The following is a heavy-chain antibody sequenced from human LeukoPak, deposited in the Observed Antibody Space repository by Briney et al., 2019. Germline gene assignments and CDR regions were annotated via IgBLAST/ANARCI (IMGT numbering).Heavy chain of an antibody. CDR1: GYSISSGDY. J-gene: IGHJ6*03. CDR2: IYHSGST. Sequence: SETLSLTCAVSGYSISSGDYWGWIRHPPGKGLECIGSIYHSGSTYYNPSLKSRVTISVDTSKNQFSLKLSSVTAADTAVYYCARHSSGSYYTILYYYYYYMDVWGKGTTVTVSS. D-gene: IGHD3-10*01. V-gene: IGHV4-38-2*01. CDR3: ARHSSGSYYTILYYYYYYMDV.